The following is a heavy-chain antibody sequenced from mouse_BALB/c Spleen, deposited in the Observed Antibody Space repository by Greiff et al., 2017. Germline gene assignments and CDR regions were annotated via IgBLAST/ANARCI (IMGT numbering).Heavy chain of an antibody. V-gene: IGHV2-9*02. J-gene: IGHJ4*01. CDR1: GFSLTSYG. Sequence: VQRVESGPGLVAPSQSLSITCTVSGFSLTSYGVHWVRQPPGKGLEWLGVIWAGGSTNYNSALMSRLSISKDNSKSQVFLKMNSLQTDDTAMYYCARDSGYYGSPIMDYWGQGTSVTVSS. D-gene: IGHD1-1*01. CDR3: ARDSGYYGSPIMDY. CDR2: IWAGGST.